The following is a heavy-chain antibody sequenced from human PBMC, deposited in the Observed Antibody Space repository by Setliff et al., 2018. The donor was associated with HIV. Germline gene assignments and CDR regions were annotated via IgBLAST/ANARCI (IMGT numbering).Heavy chain of an antibody. D-gene: IGHD2-15*01. V-gene: IGHV4-39*01. CDR3: ASRGYCSGGSCYIYYYYYGMDV. Sequence: SETLSLTCTVSGGSISSSSYYWGWIRQPPGKGLEWIGSIYYSGSTYYNPSLKSRVTISVDTSKNQFPLKLSSVTAADTAVYYCASRGYCSGGSCYIYYYYYGMDVWGQGTTVTVSS. CDR1: GGSISSSSYY. J-gene: IGHJ6*02. CDR2: IYYSGST.